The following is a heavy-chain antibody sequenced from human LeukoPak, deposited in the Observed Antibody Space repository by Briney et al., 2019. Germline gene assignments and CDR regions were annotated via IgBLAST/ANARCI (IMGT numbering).Heavy chain of an antibody. J-gene: IGHJ4*02. V-gene: IGHV3-30*09. CDR3: AKDSSRAAADYYFDH. CDR2: ISDDGSNK. D-gene: IGHD6-13*01. CDR1: GFTFSNYA. Sequence: GGSLRLSCAASGFTFSNYAMHWVRQAPGKGLEWVAAISDDGSNKFYSDSVKGRFAISRDNSKNTLYLQMNSLRPEDTAVYYCAKDSSRAAADYYFDHWGQGTLVTVSS.